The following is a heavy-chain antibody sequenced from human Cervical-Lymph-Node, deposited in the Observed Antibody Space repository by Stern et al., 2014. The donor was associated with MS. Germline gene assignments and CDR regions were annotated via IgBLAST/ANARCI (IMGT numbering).Heavy chain of an antibody. CDR1: GYTFTSYY. CDR2: ITPSGGST. Sequence: VQLVQSGAEVQKPGASVKVSCKASGYTFTSYYMHWVRQAPGQGLEWMGIITPSGGSTSYAQKFQGRVTMTRDTSTSTVYMELSSLRSEDTAVYYCARVGWELLDAFDIWGQGTMVTVSS. D-gene: IGHD1-26*01. J-gene: IGHJ3*02. CDR3: ARVGWELLDAFDI. V-gene: IGHV1-46*01.